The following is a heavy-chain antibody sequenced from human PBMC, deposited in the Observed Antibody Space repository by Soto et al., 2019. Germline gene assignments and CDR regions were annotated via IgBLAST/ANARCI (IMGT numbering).Heavy chain of an antibody. Sequence: GGSLRLSCAASGFTFSSYAMSWVRQAPGKGLEWVSAISGSGGSTYYADSVKGRFTISRDNSKNTLYLQMNSLRAEDTAVYYCAKFSLSVVVVAYMDVWGKGTTVTVSS. V-gene: IGHV3-23*01. J-gene: IGHJ6*03. CDR2: ISGSGGST. CDR3: AKFSLSVVVVAYMDV. D-gene: IGHD2-15*01. CDR1: GFTFSSYA.